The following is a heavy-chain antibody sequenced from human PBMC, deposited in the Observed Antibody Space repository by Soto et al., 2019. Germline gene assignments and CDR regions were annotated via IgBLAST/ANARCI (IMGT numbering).Heavy chain of an antibody. CDR3: ARETADYYYYYGMDV. J-gene: IGHJ6*02. CDR2: IYYSGST. V-gene: IGHV4-30-4*01. D-gene: IGHD2-2*01. CDR1: GGSISSGDYY. Sequence: QVPLQESGPGLVKPSQTLSLTCTVSGGSISSGDYYWSWIRQPPGKGLEWIGYIYYSGSTYYNPSLKSRVTISVDTSKNQFSLKLSSVTAADTAVYYCARETADYYYYYGMDVWGQGTTVTVSS.